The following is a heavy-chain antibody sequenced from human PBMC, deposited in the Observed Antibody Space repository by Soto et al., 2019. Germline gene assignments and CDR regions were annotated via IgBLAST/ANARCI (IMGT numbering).Heavy chain of an antibody. Sequence: QPGGSLRLSCAASGFTFSSYGMHWVRQAPGKGLEWVAVISYDGSNKYYADSVKGRFTISRDNSKNTLYLQMNSLRAEDTAVYYCAKEGYPIAVAGYYFDYWGQGTLVTVSS. CDR2: ISYDGSNK. CDR3: AKEGYPIAVAGYYFDY. J-gene: IGHJ4*02. V-gene: IGHV3-30*18. CDR1: GFTFSSYG. D-gene: IGHD6-19*01.